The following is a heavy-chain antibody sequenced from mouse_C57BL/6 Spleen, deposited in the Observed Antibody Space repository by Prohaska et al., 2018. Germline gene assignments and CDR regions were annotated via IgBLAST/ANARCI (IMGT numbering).Heavy chain of an antibody. CDR2: IDSYYSYT. J-gene: IGHJ2*01. D-gene: IGHD1-1*01. CDR1: GYTFTSYW. CDR3: ARAIGTTVVGDFDY. Sequence: QVQLQQPGAELVKPGASVKLSCKASGYTFTSYWMQWVKQRPGQVLEWIGGIDSYYSYTKYNQKFKGKATLTVDTSASTAYMQLSSLTSEDSAVYYCARAIGTTVVGDFDYWGQGTTLTVSS. V-gene: IGHV1-50*01.